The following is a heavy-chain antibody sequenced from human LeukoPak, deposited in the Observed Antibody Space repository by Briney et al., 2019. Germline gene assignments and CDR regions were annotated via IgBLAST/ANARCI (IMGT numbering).Heavy chain of an antibody. D-gene: IGHD1-26*01. CDR1: GFTFSSNS. J-gene: IGHJ4*02. CDR3: ARGSGSYHTHFDY. CDR2: ISSSSRYI. Sequence: GGSLRLSCAASGFTFSSNSMNWVRQAPGKGLEWVSSISSSSRYIYYADSVKGRFTISRDNAKNSLYLQMNSLRAEDTAVYYCARGSGSYHTHFDYWGQGTLVTVSS. V-gene: IGHV3-21*01.